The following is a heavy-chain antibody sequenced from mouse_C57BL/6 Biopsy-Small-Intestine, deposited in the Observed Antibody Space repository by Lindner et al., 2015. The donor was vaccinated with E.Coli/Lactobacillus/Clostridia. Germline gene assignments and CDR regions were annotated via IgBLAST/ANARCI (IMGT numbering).Heavy chain of an antibody. J-gene: IGHJ4*01. V-gene: IGHV1-26*01. D-gene: IGHD1-1*02. CDR2: INPNNGGT. Sequence: SVKVSCKASGYTFTDYYINWVRQAPGQGLEWAGWINPNNGGTNIPQKFQGHVSLTRDTSISTAYMEVFGLTSDDTAVYFCAKVSTGVVRGPWAEFDYWGQGSLVTVSS. CDR1: GYTFTDYY. CDR3: AKVSTGVVRGPWAEFDY.